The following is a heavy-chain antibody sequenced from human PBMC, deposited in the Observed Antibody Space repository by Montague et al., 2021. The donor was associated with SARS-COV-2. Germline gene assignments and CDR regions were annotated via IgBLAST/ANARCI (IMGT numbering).Heavy chain of an antibody. J-gene: IGHJ6*02. Sequence: CAISGDSVSGNSASWEEVRQYPQKGREWLGGTCYKSKRYNDYAVPLRGRVTTHPDTSKNQFSLQLNSVTPEDTAIYDCTSGRGGNYNVMDVWGQGTTVTVSS. D-gene: IGHD3-16*01. V-gene: IGHV6-1*01. CDR2: TCYKSKRYN. CDR1: GDSVSGNSAS. CDR3: TSGRGGNYNVMDV.